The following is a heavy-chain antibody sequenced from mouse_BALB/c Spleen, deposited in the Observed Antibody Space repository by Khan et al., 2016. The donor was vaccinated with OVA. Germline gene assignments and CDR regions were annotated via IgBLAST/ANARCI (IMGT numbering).Heavy chain of an antibody. D-gene: IGHD1-1*01. Sequence: QIQLVQSGPELKKPGETVKISCKASGYTFTSYGMNWVKQSPGKALKWMGWINTYTGEPTYADDFKGRFAFSLETSASTAYLQINNLKNEDTATXVCARPRYFSATLDHWGQGTSVPVSA. CDR3: ARPRYFSATLDH. J-gene: IGHJ4*01. CDR2: INTYTGEP. V-gene: IGHV9-3-1*01. CDR1: GYTFTSYG.